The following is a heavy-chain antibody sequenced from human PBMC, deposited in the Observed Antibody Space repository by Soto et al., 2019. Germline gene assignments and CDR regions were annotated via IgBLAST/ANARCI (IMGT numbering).Heavy chain of an antibody. CDR2: ISAYNGNT. CDR3: ARVDFGVVITGY. Sequence: ASVKVSCKASGYTFTSYGISWVRQAPGQGLEWMGWISAYNGNTNYAQRLQGRVTMTTDTSTSTAYMELRSLRSDDTAVYYCARVDFGVVITGYWGQGTLVTVSS. D-gene: IGHD3-3*01. V-gene: IGHV1-18*01. CDR1: GYTFTSYG. J-gene: IGHJ4*02.